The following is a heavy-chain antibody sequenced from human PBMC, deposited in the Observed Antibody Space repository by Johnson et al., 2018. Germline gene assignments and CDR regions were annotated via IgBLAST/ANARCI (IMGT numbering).Heavy chain of an antibody. J-gene: IGHJ6*02. Sequence: EVQLVESGGGLIQPGGSLRLSCAASGFTVRSNYMSWVRQAPGKGLEWVPVIYSCGSTYYADAVKGRFTISRDNSKNTLYLQMNSLRAEDTAVYYKRPPIAVAGADYYYYYGMDVWGQGTTVTVSS. CDR1: GFTVRSNY. CDR2: IYSCGST. CDR3: RPPIAVAGADYYYYYGMDV. D-gene: IGHD6-19*01. V-gene: IGHV3-66*03.